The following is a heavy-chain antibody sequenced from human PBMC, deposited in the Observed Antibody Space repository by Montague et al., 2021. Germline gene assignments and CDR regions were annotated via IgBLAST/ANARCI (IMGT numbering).Heavy chain of an antibody. V-gene: IGHV3-9*01. Sequence: YLRLSCATSGFTFEDYAMHWVRQAPGKGPEWVSGISWNSGSIGYADSVKGRFTISRDNAKNSLYLQMNSLRAEDKALYYCARVRERRYYYYGMDVWGQGTAVTVSS. D-gene: IGHD1-1*01. CDR1: GFTFEDYA. CDR3: ARVRERRYYYYGMDV. J-gene: IGHJ6*02. CDR2: ISWNSGSI.